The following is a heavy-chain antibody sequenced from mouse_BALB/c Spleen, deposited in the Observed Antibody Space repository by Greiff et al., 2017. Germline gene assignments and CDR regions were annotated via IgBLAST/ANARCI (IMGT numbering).Heavy chain of an antibody. Sequence: QVQLKQSGAELMKPGASVKISCKATGYTFSSYWIEWVKQRPGHGLEWIGEILPGSGSTNYNEKFKGKATFTADTSSNTAYMQLSSLTSEDSAVYYCARRMGYAGFDYWGQGTTLTVSS. J-gene: IGHJ2*01. V-gene: IGHV1-9*01. CDR3: ARRMGYAGFDY. CDR2: ILPGSGST. D-gene: IGHD2-14*01. CDR1: GYTFSSYW.